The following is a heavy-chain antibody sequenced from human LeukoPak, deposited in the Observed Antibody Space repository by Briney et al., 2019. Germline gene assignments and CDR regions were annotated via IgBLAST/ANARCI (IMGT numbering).Heavy chain of an antibody. V-gene: IGHV3-66*01. D-gene: IGHD1-26*01. CDR2: IYRGST. CDR3: ARDPGIANGMDG. CDR1: GFTVSSDY. Sequence: GGSLRLSCAASGFTVSSDYMSWVRQAPMKGLGWVSVIYRGSTYYADSVKGRFTVSSDNSKNTVDLQMNSLRVEDTAVYYCARDPGIANGMDGWGQGTTVTVS. J-gene: IGHJ6*02.